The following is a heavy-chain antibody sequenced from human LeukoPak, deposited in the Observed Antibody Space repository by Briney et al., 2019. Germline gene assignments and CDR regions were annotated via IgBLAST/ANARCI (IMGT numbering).Heavy chain of an antibody. V-gene: IGHV3-23*01. CDR2: ISGSGGST. J-gene: IGHJ4*02. CDR1: GFTFSSYS. Sequence: GGSLRLSCAASGFTFSSYSMNWVRQAPGKGLEWVSAISGSGGSTYYADSVKGRFTISRDNSKNTLYLQMNSLRAEDTAVYYCAKGDIVVVPAATDYWGQGTLVTVSS. D-gene: IGHD2-2*01. CDR3: AKGDIVVVPAATDY.